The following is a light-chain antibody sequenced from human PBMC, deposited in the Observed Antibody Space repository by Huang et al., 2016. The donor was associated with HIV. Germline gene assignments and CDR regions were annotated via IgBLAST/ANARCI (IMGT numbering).Light chain of an antibody. Sequence: EIVMTQSPATQSVSPGERATLSCRTGQCVGSNLAWFQQKPGQAPRLLISGASTRAAGIPTRFSGSGSGTEFVLTISNLQSEDFASYYCQQYNAWPLTFGGGTKV. J-gene: IGKJ4*01. V-gene: IGKV3-15*01. CDR1: QCVGSN. CDR3: QQYNAWPLT. CDR2: GAS.